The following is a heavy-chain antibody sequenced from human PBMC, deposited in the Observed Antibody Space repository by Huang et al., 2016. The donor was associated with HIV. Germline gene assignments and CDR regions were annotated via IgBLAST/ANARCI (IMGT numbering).Heavy chain of an antibody. CDR1: GYTFTNSW. D-gene: IGHD3-9*01. CDR3: ARGATLTGNTNFFDV. Sequence: EVQLVQSGAEVKKPGESLKISCKGSGYTFTNSWIGVVRQMPGKGLEWMGLIYPGDSDLRYSPSCQGQVTISADKSISTAYLLWSTLEASDTAMYYCARGATLTGNTNFFDVWGQGTMVSVSS. CDR2: IYPGDSDL. V-gene: IGHV5-51*03. J-gene: IGHJ3*01.